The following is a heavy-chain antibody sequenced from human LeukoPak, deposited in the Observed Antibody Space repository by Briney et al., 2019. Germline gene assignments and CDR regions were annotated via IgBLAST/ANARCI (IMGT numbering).Heavy chain of an antibody. CDR3: ARGKGRSTSSFDI. CDR2: MNPDSGNT. Sequence: APVKVSCKASGYTFTSYDINWVRQATGQGLEWMGWMNPDSGNTGYAQKFQGRVTITRNTSISTAYMELSSLRSEDTAVYYCARGKGRSTSSFDIWGQGTMVTVSS. V-gene: IGHV1-8*03. J-gene: IGHJ3*02. D-gene: IGHD2-2*01. CDR1: GYTFTSYD.